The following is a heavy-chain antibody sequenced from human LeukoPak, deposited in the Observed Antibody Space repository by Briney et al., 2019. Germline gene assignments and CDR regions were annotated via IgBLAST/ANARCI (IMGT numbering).Heavy chain of an antibody. CDR2: IIPILGIA. Sequence: GSSVKVSCKASGGTFSSYTISWVRQAPGQGLEWMGRIIPILGIANYAQKFQGRVTITADKSTSTAYMELSSLRSEDTAVYYCARVGIVGATTDYFDYWGQGTLVTVSS. CDR3: ARVGIVGATTDYFDY. V-gene: IGHV1-69*02. J-gene: IGHJ4*02. D-gene: IGHD1-26*01. CDR1: GGTFSSYT.